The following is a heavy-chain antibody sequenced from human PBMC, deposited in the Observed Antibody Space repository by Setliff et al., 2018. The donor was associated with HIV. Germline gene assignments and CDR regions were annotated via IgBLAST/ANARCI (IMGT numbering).Heavy chain of an antibody. V-gene: IGHV1-46*01. D-gene: IGHD3-10*01. CDR2: INPGGGST. J-gene: IGHJ4*02. Sequence: ASVKVSCKASGYTFTNYFMHWVRQAPGQGLEWMGIINPGGGSTTYAQKFQGRVTMTRDTFTSTVYMELSSLRSEDTAVYYCAKDRDERWFGELLSPFTFDYWGQGTLVTVSS. CDR3: AKDRDERWFGELLSPFTFDY. CDR1: GYTFTNYF.